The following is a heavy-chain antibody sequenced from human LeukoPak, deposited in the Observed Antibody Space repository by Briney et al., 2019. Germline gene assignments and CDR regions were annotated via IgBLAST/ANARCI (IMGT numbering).Heavy chain of an antibody. CDR3: AKDTPDCGGDCSADY. CDR1: GFTFSHFG. V-gene: IGHV3-23*01. Sequence: PGGSLRLSCEASGFTFSHFGMHWVRQAPGKGLEWVSAISGSGGSTYYADSVKGRFTISRDNSKNTLYLQMNSLRAEDTAVYYCAKDTPDCGGDCSADYWGQGTLVTVSS. CDR2: ISGSGGST. D-gene: IGHD2-21*02. J-gene: IGHJ4*02.